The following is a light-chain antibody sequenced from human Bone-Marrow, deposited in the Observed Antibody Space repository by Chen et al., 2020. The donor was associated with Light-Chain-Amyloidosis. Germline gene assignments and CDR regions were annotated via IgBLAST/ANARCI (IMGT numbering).Light chain of an antibody. CDR2: DDS. V-gene: IGLV3-21*02. CDR3: QVWDRSSDRPV. J-gene: IGLJ3*02. CDR1: NIGSTS. Sequence: SYVLTQPSSVSVAPGQTATIACGGNNIGSTSVHWYQQTPGQAPLLVVYDDSDRPSEIPERLSGSNSVNAATLTISRVEAGDEADYYCQVWDRSSDRPVFGGGTKLTVL.